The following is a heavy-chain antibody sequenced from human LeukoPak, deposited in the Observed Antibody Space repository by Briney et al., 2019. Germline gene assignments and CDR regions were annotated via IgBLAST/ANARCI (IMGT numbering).Heavy chain of an antibody. J-gene: IGHJ4*02. CDR1: GGSISSGDYS. D-gene: IGHD4-17*01. CDR2: ISGSGGST. V-gene: IGHV3-23*01. Sequence: PSETLSLTCTVSGGSISSGDYSWSWVRQAPGKGLEWVSAISGSGGSTYYADSVKGRFTISRDNSKNTLYLQMNSLRAEDTAVYYCAKVPPLGYGDYVHFFDYWGQGTLVTVSS. CDR3: AKVPPLGYGDYVHFFDY.